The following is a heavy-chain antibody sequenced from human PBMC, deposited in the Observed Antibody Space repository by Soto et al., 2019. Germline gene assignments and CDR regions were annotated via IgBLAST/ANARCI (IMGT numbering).Heavy chain of an antibody. CDR3: ARSHVATSPFDY. J-gene: IGHJ4*02. Sequence: VGSLTLSCSASGFTFSSYSMNWVRQAPGKGLEWVSSISSSSSYIYYADSVKGRFTISRDNAKNSLYLQMNSLRAEDTAVYYCARSHVATSPFDYWGQGTLVTVSS. D-gene: IGHD5-12*01. V-gene: IGHV3-21*01. CDR1: GFTFSSYS. CDR2: ISSSSSYI.